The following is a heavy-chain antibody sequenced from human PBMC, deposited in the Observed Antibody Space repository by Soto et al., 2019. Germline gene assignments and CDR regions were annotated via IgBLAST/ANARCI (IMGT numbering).Heavy chain of an antibody. V-gene: IGHV1-69*13. CDR2: IIPIFGTA. J-gene: IGHJ4*02. Sequence: AVQVSWKACGGTVSSYAIDWVLQAPGQGLEWMGGIIPIFGTANYAQNFQGRFTITADESTNTAYLELRSLRSEDTAVYYCARGVHYDNSGFYSFFWGQGTLVTVSS. CDR3: ARGVHYDNSGFYSFF. CDR1: GGTVSSYA. D-gene: IGHD3-22*01.